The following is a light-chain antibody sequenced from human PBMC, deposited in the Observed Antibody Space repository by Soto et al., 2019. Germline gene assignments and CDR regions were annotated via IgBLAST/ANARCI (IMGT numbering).Light chain of an antibody. J-gene: IGLJ3*02. CDR1: SNDVGSYNL. CDR2: EVS. V-gene: IGLV2-23*02. CDR3: CSYASSSTWV. Sequence: QSALTQPASVSGSPGQSITISCTGTSNDVGSYNLVSWYQQHPGKAPKLMIYEVSKRPSGVSNRFSGSKSGNTGSLTISGLQAEDEADYYCCSYASSSTWVFGGGTKVTVL.